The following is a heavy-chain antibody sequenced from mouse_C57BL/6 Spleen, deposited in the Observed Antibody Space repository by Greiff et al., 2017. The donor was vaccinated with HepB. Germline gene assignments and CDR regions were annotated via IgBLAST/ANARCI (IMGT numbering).Heavy chain of an antibody. D-gene: IGHD1-1*01. J-gene: IGHJ2*01. V-gene: IGHV1-50*01. CDR1: GYTFTSYW. Sequence: QVQLQQPGAELVKPGASVKLSCKASGYTFTSYWIQWVKQRPGQGLEWIGEIDPSDSYTNYNQKFKGKATLTVDTSSSTAYMQLSSLTSEDSAVYYCARSFITTVVAPFDYWGQGTTLTVSS. CDR3: ARSFITTVVAPFDY. CDR2: IDPSDSYT.